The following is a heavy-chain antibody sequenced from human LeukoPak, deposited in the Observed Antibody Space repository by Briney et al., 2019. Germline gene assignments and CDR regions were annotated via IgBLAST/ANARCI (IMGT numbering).Heavy chain of an antibody. CDR3: ARLYSQVGPFDY. D-gene: IGHD5-18*01. J-gene: IGHJ4*02. V-gene: IGHV3-21*01. CDR2: ISSSSPYI. Sequence: GGSLRLSCAASGFTFSAYTINWVRQAPGKGLEWVASISSSSPYIYYTDSVKGRFTISRDNAKNSLYLQMNSLRAEDTAVYCCARLYSQVGPFDYWGQGTLVTVSS. CDR1: GFTFSAYT.